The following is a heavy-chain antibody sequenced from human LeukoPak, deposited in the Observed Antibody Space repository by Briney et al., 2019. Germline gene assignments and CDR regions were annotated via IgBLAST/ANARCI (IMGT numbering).Heavy chain of an antibody. Sequence: GGSLRLSCAASGFTVSSNYMSWVRQAPGKGLEWVSYISSSGSTIYYADSVKGRFTISRDNAKNSLYLQMNSLRAEDTAVYYCARSGTLWNYPLFDYWGQGTLVTVSS. CDR1: GFTVSSNY. V-gene: IGHV3-11*01. J-gene: IGHJ4*02. D-gene: IGHD1-7*01. CDR2: ISSSGSTI. CDR3: ARSGTLWNYPLFDY.